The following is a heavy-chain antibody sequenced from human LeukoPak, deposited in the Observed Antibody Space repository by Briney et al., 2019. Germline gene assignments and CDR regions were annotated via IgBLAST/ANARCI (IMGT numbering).Heavy chain of an antibody. J-gene: IGHJ4*02. CDR2: INHSGST. Sequence: SGTLSLTCTVSGGSISSYYWSWIRQPPGKGLEWIGEINHSGSTNYNPSLKSRVTISVDTSKNQFSLKLGSVTAADTAVYYCARRVSSYYFDYWGQGTLVTVSS. CDR1: GGSISSYY. D-gene: IGHD6-13*01. V-gene: IGHV4-34*01. CDR3: ARRVSSYYFDY.